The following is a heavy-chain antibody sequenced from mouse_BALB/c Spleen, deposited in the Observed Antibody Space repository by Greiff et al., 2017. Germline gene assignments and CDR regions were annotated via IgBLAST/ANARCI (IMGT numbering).Heavy chain of an antibody. CDR3: ARDRYDSHFDY. CDR2: ISSGGSYT. D-gene: IGHD2-14*01. J-gene: IGHJ2*01. V-gene: IGHV5-9-3*01. CDR1: GFTFSSYA. Sequence: EVQLVESGGGLVKPGGSLKLSCAASGFTFSSYAMSWVRQTPEKRLEWVATISSGGSYTYYPDSVKGRFTISRDNAKNTLYLQMSSLRSEDTAMYYCARDRYDSHFDYWGQGTTLTVSS.